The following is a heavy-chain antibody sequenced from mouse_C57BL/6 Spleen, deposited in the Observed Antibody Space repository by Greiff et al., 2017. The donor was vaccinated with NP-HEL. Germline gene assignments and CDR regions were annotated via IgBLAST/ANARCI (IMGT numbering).Heavy chain of an antibody. J-gene: IGHJ3*01. Sequence: QVTLKVCGPGILQSSQTLSLTCSFSGFSLSTSGMGVSWIRQPSGKGLEWLAHIYWDDDTRYNPSLKSRLTISKDTSRNQVFLKITSVDTADTATYYCAGTTVVATPFAYWGQGTLVTVSA. CDR3: AGTTVVATPFAY. V-gene: IGHV8-12*01. CDR1: GFSLSTSGMG. CDR2: IYWDDDT. D-gene: IGHD1-1*01.